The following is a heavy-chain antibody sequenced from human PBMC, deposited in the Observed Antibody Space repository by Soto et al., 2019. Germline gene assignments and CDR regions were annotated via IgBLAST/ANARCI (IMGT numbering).Heavy chain of an antibody. CDR1: GFTFSSYG. CDR2: ISYDGSNK. J-gene: IGHJ4*02. CDR3: AREGGLTLFTYYVFWSGYSYFDY. Sequence: GGSLRLSCAASGFTFSSYGMHWVRQAPGKGLEWVAVISYDGSNKYYADSVKGRFTISRDNSKNTLYLQMNSLRAEDTAVYYCAREGGLTLFTYYVFWSGYSYFDYWGQGTLVTVSS. D-gene: IGHD3-3*01. V-gene: IGHV3-30*03.